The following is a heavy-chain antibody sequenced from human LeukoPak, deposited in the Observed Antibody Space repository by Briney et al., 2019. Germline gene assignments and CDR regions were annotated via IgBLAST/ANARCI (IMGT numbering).Heavy chain of an antibody. CDR2: ISSDGNDK. CDR3: ATKVIRGNSGDDYDD. CDR1: GVTFSSYG. V-gene: IGHV3-30*03. J-gene: IGHJ4*02. D-gene: IGHD5-12*01. Sequence: GGSLRLSCAASGVTFSSYGMHWVRQAPGKGLEWGALISSDGNDKLYGDSGKGRFTISRDHSNSTLYLQMKSPRAEDTAVYYCATKVIRGNSGDDYDDWGQGTLVTASS.